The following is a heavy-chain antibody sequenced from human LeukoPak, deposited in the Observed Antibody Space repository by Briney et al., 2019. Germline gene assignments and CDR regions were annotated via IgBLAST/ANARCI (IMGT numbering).Heavy chain of an antibody. CDR1: GGSVSSGSYY. J-gene: IGHJ4*02. CDR3: ARGSGSYRPINFDY. Sequence: SETLSLTCTVSGGSVSSGSYYWSLIRQPPGKGLEWIGYIYYSGSTNYNPSLKSRVTISVDTSKNQFSLKLSSVTAADTAVYYCARGSGSYRPINFDYWGQGTLVTVSS. D-gene: IGHD1-26*01. CDR2: IYYSGST. V-gene: IGHV4-61*01.